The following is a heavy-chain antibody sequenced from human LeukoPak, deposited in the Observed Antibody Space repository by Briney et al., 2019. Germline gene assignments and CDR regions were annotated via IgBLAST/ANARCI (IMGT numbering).Heavy chain of an antibody. CDR2: INHSGST. D-gene: IGHD1-26*01. CDR3: ARGGSGSPTSYYYYYYMDV. V-gene: IGHV4-34*01. Sequence: SETLSLTCAVYGGSFSGYYWSWIRQPPGKGLEWIGEINHSGSTNYNPSLKSRVTISVDTSKNQFSLKLSSVTAADTAVYYCARGGSGSPTSYYYYYYMDVWGKGTTVTVSS. J-gene: IGHJ6*03. CDR1: GGSFSGYY.